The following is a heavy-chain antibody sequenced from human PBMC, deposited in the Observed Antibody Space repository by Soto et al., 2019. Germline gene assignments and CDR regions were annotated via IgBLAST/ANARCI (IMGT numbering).Heavy chain of an antibody. D-gene: IGHD4-17*01. CDR1: GGSFSGHY. Sequence: SETLSLTCVVYGGSFSGHYWTWIRQPPGKGLEWIGESNHGGRTNYNPSLKSRVTISVDTSKNQFSLKLSSVTAADTAVYYCARGENLLTVTTRSSPYYFDYWGQGTLVTVSS. J-gene: IGHJ4*02. CDR3: ARGENLLTVTTRSSPYYFDY. V-gene: IGHV4-34*01. CDR2: SNHGGRT.